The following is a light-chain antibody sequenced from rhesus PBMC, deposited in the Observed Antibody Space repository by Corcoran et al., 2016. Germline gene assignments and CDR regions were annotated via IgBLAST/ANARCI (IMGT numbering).Light chain of an antibody. J-gene: IGKJ4*01. V-gene: IGKV1S15*01. CDR2: YAS. Sequence: DIQMTQSPSSLSASVGDTVTITCRASQGISNILAWYQQKPGKVPKLLIYYASTLQSGVTSRCSGIGSGTDFTLPISSLQPEDFATYYCQHGYRTPLTFGGGTKVEIK. CDR1: QGISNI. CDR3: QHGYRTPLT.